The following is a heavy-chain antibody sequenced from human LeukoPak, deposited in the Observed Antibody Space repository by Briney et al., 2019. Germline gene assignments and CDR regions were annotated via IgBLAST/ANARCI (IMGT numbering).Heavy chain of an antibody. CDR1: GGSISSGDYF. J-gene: IGHJ5*02. V-gene: IGHV4-30-4*01. Sequence: SETLSLTCTVSGGSISSGDYFWTWIRQPPGKGLEWIGYIYHSGSTHYKASLKSRLTISLDTSKNQFSLRLTSVTAADTAVYFCARGLRGIMVRGGITDLNWFDPWGQGALVAVSS. D-gene: IGHD3-10*01. CDR3: ARGLRGIMVRGGITDLNWFDP. CDR2: IYHSGST.